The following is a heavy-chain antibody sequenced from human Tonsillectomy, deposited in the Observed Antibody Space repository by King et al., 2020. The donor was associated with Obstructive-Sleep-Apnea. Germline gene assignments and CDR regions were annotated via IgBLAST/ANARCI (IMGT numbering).Heavy chain of an antibody. CDR1: GGSISNYY. V-gene: IGHV4-59*08. CDR2: MYYSGNT. J-gene: IGHJ4*02. CDR3: ARHRGVEDYGDYGDYFDY. D-gene: IGHD4-17*01. Sequence: QLQESGPGLVKPSETLSLTCTVSGGSISNYYWSWIRQPPGKGLDWIGYMYYSGNTNFNPSLKSRVTISADTSKIQFSLRLSSVTAADTAVYYCARHRGVEDYGDYGDYFDYWGQGTLVTVSS.